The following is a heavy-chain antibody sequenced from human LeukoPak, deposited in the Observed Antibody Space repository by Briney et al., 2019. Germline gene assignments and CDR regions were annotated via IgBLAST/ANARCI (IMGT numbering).Heavy chain of an antibody. CDR2: INHSGST. D-gene: IGHD3-10*01. Sequence: PSETLSLTCAVYGGSFSGYYWSWIRQPPGKGLEWIGEINHSGSTNYNPSLKSRVTISVDTSKNQFSMKLSSVTAADTAVYYCARGESIYGMDVWGQGTTVTVSS. CDR3: ARGESIYGMDV. CDR1: GGSFSGYY. V-gene: IGHV4-34*01. J-gene: IGHJ6*02.